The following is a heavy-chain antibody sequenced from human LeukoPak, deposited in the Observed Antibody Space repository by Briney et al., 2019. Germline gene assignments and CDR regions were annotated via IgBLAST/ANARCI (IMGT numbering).Heavy chain of an antibody. Sequence: SETLSLTCTVSGGSISSSSYYWGWIRQPPGNGLEWIGSIYYSGSTYYNPSLKSRVTISVDTSKNQFSLKLSSVTAADTAVYYCVAGSRSTYKWFDPWGQGTLVTVSS. CDR1: GGSISSSSYY. J-gene: IGHJ5*02. D-gene: IGHD6-6*01. CDR2: IYYSGST. CDR3: VAGSRSTYKWFDP. V-gene: IGHV4-39*01.